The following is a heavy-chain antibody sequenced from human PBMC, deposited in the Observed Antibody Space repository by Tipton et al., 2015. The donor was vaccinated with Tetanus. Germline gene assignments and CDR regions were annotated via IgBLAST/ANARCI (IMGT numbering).Heavy chain of an antibody. CDR1: GGSISSFY. J-gene: IGHJ4*02. CDR2: IYYTGNT. V-gene: IGHV4-59*01. D-gene: IGHD4-23*01. CDR3: AGLPVGGGYSAHHYFLH. Sequence: GSLRLSCTVSGGSISSFYWSWIRQSPGRGLEWIGYIYYTGNTNYNPSLKSRVTISADTTKKQFSLNLRSVTAADTAVYYCAGLPVGGGYSAHHYFLHWGQGTLVTVSS.